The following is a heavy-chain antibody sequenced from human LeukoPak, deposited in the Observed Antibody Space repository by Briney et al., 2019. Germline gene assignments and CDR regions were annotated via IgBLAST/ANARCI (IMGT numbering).Heavy chain of an antibody. CDR3: AREEYGDHLW. Sequence: GGSLRLSCAASGFTFSRYWMSWVRQAPGKGLEWVANIKQDGSEEYYVDSVKGRFTISRDNAKNSLYLQMNNLRAEDTAVYHCAREEYGDHLWWGQGTLVTVSS. CDR1: GFTFSRYW. D-gene: IGHD4-17*01. J-gene: IGHJ4*02. V-gene: IGHV3-7*01. CDR2: IKQDGSEE.